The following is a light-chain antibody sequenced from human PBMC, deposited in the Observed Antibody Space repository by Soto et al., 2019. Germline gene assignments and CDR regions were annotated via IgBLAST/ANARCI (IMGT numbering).Light chain of an antibody. CDR1: QDISNY. V-gene: IGKV1-33*01. J-gene: IGKJ3*01. Sequence: DIQMTQSPSSLSASVGDRVPSTCQARQDISNYLNWYQQKPGKAPKLLIYDASNLETGVPSRFSGSRSGTDFTFTISNLQPEDIATYYCQQYDNLPLTFGPGTKVDIK. CDR2: DAS. CDR3: QQYDNLPLT.